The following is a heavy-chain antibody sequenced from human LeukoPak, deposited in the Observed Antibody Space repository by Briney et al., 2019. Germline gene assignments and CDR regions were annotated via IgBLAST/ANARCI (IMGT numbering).Heavy chain of an antibody. CDR3: ARCGYGNYYYYYMDV. CDR1: GYTFTSYD. Sequence: ASVKVSCKASGYTFTSYDINWVRQATGQGLEWMGWMNPNSGNTGYAQKFQGRVTMTRNTSISTAYRELSSLRSEDTAVYYCARCGYGNYYYYYMDVWGKGTTVTVSS. J-gene: IGHJ6*03. V-gene: IGHV1-8*01. CDR2: MNPNSGNT. D-gene: IGHD3-22*01.